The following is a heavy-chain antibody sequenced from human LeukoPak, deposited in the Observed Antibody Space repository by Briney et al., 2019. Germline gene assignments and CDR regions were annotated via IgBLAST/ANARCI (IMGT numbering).Heavy chain of an antibody. CDR1: GGSISSSSYY. V-gene: IGHV4-39*07. CDR3: ASEFDYYDSSGYYSFDY. J-gene: IGHJ4*02. D-gene: IGHD3-22*01. Sequence: SETLSLTCTVSGGSISSSSYYWGWIRQPPGKGLEWIGSIYYSGSTYYNPSLKSRVTISVDTSKNQFSLKLSSVTAADTAVYYCASEFDYYDSSGYYSFDYWGQGTLVTVSS. CDR2: IYYSGST.